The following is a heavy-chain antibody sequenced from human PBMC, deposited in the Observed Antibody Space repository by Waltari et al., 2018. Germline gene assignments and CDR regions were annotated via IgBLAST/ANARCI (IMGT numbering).Heavy chain of an antibody. J-gene: IGHJ3*02. CDR2: INAGNGNT. CDR1: GYTFTSYA. Sequence: QVQLVQSGAEVKKPGASVKVSCKASGYTFTSYAMHWVRQAPGQRLEWMGWINAGNGNTKYSQKFQGRVTITRDTSASTAYMELSSLRSEDTAVYYCAGSSSRGVTAFAIWGQGTMVTVSS. D-gene: IGHD6-6*01. CDR3: AGSSSRGVTAFAI. V-gene: IGHV1-3*01.